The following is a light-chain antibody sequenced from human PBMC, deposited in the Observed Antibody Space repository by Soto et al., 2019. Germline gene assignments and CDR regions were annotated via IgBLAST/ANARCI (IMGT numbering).Light chain of an antibody. Sequence: EIVLTQSPGTLSLSPGESATLSCRASQSVSSSYLAWYQQKPGQAPRLLIHGAYTRATGIPATFSGSGSGTDFTLTISSLQSEDCAVYYCQQYDNWPPWTCGQGTKVDIK. J-gene: IGKJ1*01. CDR2: GAY. CDR3: QQYDNWPPWT. V-gene: IGKV3-15*01. CDR1: QSVSSSY.